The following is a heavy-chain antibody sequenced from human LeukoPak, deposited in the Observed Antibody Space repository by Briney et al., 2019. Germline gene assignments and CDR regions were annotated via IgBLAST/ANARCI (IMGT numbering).Heavy chain of an antibody. J-gene: IGHJ6*02. Sequence: GGSLRLSCGASGFTFSNYAMSWVRQVPGKGLEWVSAISGSGGGTYYADSVKGRFTISRDNSKNTLYLQMNSLRAEDTAVYYCAKDSVQFYGMDVWGQGTTVTVSS. CDR1: GFTFSNYA. D-gene: IGHD4-11*01. CDR3: AKDSVQFYGMDV. V-gene: IGHV3-23*01. CDR2: ISGSGGGT.